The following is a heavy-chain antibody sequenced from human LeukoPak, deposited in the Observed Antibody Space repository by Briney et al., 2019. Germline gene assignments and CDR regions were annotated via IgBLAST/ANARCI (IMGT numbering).Heavy chain of an antibody. CDR2: INPNSGGT. Sequence: GASVKVSCKASGYTFTGYYMHWVRQAPGQGLEWMGWINPNSGGTNYAQKFQGRVTMTRDTSISTDYMELSRLRSDDTAVYYCARDLDIVATILDYWGQGTLVTVSS. CDR3: ARDLDIVATILDY. V-gene: IGHV1-2*02. J-gene: IGHJ4*02. D-gene: IGHD5-12*01. CDR1: GYTFTGYY.